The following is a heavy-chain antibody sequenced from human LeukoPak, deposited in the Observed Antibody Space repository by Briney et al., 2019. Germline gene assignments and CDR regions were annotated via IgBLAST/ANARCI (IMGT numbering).Heavy chain of an antibody. Sequence: GRSLRLSCAASGFTFSSYGMHWVRQAPGKGLEWVAVISYDGSDKYYADSVKGRFTISRDNSKNTVYLQMNNLRGDDTAVYYCAKDISGGDCPDYWGQGTLVTVSS. J-gene: IGHJ4*02. D-gene: IGHD2-21*02. CDR3: AKDISGGDCPDY. V-gene: IGHV3-30*18. CDR1: GFTFSSYG. CDR2: ISYDGSDK.